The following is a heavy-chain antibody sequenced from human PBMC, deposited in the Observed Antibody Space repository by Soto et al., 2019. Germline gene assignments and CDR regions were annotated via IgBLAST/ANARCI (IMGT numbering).Heavy chain of an antibody. CDR2: IKSKTDGGTT. CDR3: TTMYYYDSSGYYY. Sequence: GGSLRLSCAASGFTFSNAGMNWVRQAPGKGQELVGRIKSKTDGGTTDYAAPVKGRFTFSRDDSKNTLYLQMNSLKTDDLAVYYCTTMYYYDSSGYYYWGQGTLVTVSS. V-gene: IGHV3-15*07. CDR1: GFTFSNAG. J-gene: IGHJ4*02. D-gene: IGHD3-22*01.